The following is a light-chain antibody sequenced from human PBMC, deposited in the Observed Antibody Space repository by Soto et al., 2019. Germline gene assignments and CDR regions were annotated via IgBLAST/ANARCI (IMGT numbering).Light chain of an antibody. Sequence: DIQMTQSPSTLSASVGDRVTITCRASQSISSWLAWYQQKPEKAPKLLIYKASSLESGFPPRFSRSGSGTEVTLTISSLQPDDFATYYYHQYNSCSWTFGQGTKVEIK. CDR2: KAS. CDR3: HQYNSCSWT. CDR1: QSISSW. J-gene: IGKJ1*01. V-gene: IGKV1-5*03.